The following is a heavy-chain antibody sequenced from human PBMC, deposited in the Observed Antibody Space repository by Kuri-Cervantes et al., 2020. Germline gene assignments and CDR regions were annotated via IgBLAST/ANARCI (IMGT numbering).Heavy chain of an antibody. Sequence: GGSLRLSCAASGFTFSSYSMNWVRQAPGKGLEWVSSISSSSSYIYYADSAKGRFTISRDNAKNSLYLQMNSLRAEDTAVYYCACPAYGSWPVWGQGTTVTVSS. CDR2: ISSSSSYI. V-gene: IGHV3-21*01. D-gene: IGHD3-10*01. CDR3: ACPAYGSWPV. J-gene: IGHJ6*02. CDR1: GFTFSSYS.